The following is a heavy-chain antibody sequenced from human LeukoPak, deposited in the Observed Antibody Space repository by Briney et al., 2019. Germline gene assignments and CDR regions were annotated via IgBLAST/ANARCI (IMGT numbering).Heavy chain of an antibody. CDR2: ISGSGGST. D-gene: IGHD2-2*02. CDR1: GFTFSSYA. CDR3: AKDRLRGPATAIRAY. J-gene: IGHJ4*02. V-gene: IGHV3-23*01. Sequence: PGGSLRLSCAASGFTFSSYAMSWVRQAPGKGLEWVSAISGSGGSTYYADSVKGRFTISRDNSKNTLYLQMNSLRAEDTAVYYCAKDRLRGPATAIRAYWGQGTLVTVSS.